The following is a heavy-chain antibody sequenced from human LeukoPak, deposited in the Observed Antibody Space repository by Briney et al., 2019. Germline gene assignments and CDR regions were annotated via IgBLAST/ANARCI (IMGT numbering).Heavy chain of an antibody. J-gene: IGHJ6*03. CDR2: MNAYNGNT. D-gene: IGHD3-10*01. V-gene: IGHV1-18*04. CDR3: ARGGSGPYYMDV. Sequence: GASVKVSCKASGYTFINYGISWVRQAPGQGLEWMGWMNAYNGNTNYAQNFQGRVTMTTDTCTSTAYMELRSLRSDDTAVYYCARGGSGPYYMDVWGKGNTVSVSS. CDR1: GYTFINYG.